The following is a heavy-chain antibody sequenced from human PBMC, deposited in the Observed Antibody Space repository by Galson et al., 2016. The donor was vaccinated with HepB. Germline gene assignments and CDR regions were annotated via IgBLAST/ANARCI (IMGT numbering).Heavy chain of an antibody. CDR2: INSDGSDT. CDR1: GFTFSSYW. CDR3: VRGAPFDY. D-gene: IGHD3-16*01. Sequence: SLRLSCAASGFTFSSYWMHWVRQAPGKGRVWVARINSDGSDTSTADFVAGRFTISRDNGKNTLDLQMNSLRADDTAVYYCVRGAPFDYWGQGTLVTVSS. V-gene: IGHV3-74*01. J-gene: IGHJ4*02.